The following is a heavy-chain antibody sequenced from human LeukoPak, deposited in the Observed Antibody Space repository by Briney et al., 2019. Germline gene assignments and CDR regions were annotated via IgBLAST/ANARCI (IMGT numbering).Heavy chain of an antibody. Sequence: PSETLSLTCTVSGVLINSNTYSWGWIRQPPGGGLEWIGTISYTGNTYYNSSLKSRLTISVDTSKTQFSLRLSSVTAADTAVYYCARLYGDYHNWFDPWGQGTLVTVSS. CDR1: GVLINSNTYS. D-gene: IGHD4-17*01. V-gene: IGHV4-39*01. CDR2: ISYTGNT. CDR3: ARLYGDYHNWFDP. J-gene: IGHJ5*02.